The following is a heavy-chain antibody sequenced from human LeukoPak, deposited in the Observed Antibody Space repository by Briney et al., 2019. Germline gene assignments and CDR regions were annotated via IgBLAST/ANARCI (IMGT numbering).Heavy chain of an antibody. Sequence: SETLSLTCAVYGGSFSGYYWRWIRQPPGNWLELIGEMNHSGRTNYNPSLKSRVTISVDTSKNQFSLKLSSVTAADTAVYYCARGALSSGVTHNWFDPWGQGTLVTVSS. V-gene: IGHV4-34*01. CDR3: ARGALSSGVTHNWFDP. CDR1: GGSFSGYY. CDR2: MNHSGRT. D-gene: IGHD4-23*01. J-gene: IGHJ5*02.